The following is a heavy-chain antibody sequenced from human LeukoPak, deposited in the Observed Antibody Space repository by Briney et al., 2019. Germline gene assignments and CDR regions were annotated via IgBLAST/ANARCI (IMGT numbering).Heavy chain of an antibody. D-gene: IGHD2-2*02. CDR2: IIPIFGTA. CDR3: ARELARTGVPAAIGY. Sequence: GASVKVSCKASGGTFSSYAISWVRQAPGQGLEWMGGIIPIFGTANYAQKFQGRVTITADESTSTAYMELSSLRSEDMAVYYCARELARTGVPAAIGYWGQGTLVTVSS. J-gene: IGHJ4*02. V-gene: IGHV1-69*13. CDR1: GGTFSSYA.